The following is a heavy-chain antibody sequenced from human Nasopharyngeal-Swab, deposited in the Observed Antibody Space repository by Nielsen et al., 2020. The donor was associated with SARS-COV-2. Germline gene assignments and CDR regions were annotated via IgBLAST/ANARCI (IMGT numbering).Heavy chain of an antibody. CDR1: GFTFSSYN. Sequence: GESLKISCAASGFTFSSYNMNWVRQAPGKGLEWVSSISSSSTYIYYADSVKGRFTISRDHAKKSLYLQMNSLRAEDTAVYYCASFGFVDWGQGTLVTVSS. J-gene: IGHJ4*02. D-gene: IGHD3-10*01. CDR2: ISSSSTYI. CDR3: ASFGFVD. V-gene: IGHV3-21*01.